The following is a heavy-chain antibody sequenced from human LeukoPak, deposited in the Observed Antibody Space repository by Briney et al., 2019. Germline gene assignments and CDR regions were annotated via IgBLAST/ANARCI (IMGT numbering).Heavy chain of an antibody. V-gene: IGHV4-38-2*01. Sequence: SETLTLTCAVSGYSINSSSYWGWIRQPPGKGLEWIGNIYHTGSTYYNPSLKSRVTISIDTSKNQFSLKLSSVTAADTAVYYCARGDLGTSIFGVVFAIWFDPWGQGTLVTVSS. CDR3: ARGDLGTSIFGVVFAIWFDP. D-gene: IGHD3-3*01. CDR1: GYSINSSSY. J-gene: IGHJ5*02. CDR2: IYHTGST.